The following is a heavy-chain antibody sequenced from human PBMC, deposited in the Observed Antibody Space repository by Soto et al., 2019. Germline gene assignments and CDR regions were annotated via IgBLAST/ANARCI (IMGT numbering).Heavy chain of an antibody. CDR3: ARTSAAGKYYYDMDV. V-gene: IGHV5-51*01. CDR1: GYSFTSYW. J-gene: IGHJ6*02. Sequence: ETLSITCTLSGYSFTSYWIAWVRQMPGKRLEWMGIIYPGDSDTRYSPTFQSQVTISADKSISTAYLQWSSLKASDTAMYYCARTSAAGKYYYDMDVWGQGTTVTVSS. CDR2: IYPGDSDT. D-gene: IGHD6-13*01.